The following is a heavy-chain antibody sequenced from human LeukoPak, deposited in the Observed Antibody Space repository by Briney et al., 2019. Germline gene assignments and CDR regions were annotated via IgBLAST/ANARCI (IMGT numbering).Heavy chain of an antibody. Sequence: PGGSLRLSCAASGFTFSSYWMHWVRQAPGKGLVWVSRINSDGSSTSYADSVKGRFTISRDNAKNTLYLQMNSLRAEDTAVYYCARGDMWEPNDYWGQGTLVSVSS. CDR2: INSDGSST. V-gene: IGHV3-74*01. CDR1: GFTFSSYW. CDR3: ARGDMWEPNDY. J-gene: IGHJ4*02. D-gene: IGHD1-26*01.